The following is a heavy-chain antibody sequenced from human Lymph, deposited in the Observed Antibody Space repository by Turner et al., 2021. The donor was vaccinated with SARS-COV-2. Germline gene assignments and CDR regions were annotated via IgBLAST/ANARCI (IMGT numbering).Heavy chain of an antibody. CDR2: INHTGST. V-gene: IGHV4-34*01. D-gene: IGHD7-27*01. J-gene: IGHJ2*01. Sequence: QVQLQQWGAGLLKPSATLSLTCAVDGGSFSGYYWSWIRQPPGKGLEWIGEINHTGSTNYNPPLKSRVTISVDTSKNQFSLKLSSVTAADTAVYYCARVWVRWWYFDLWGRGTLVTVSS. CDR1: GGSFSGYY. CDR3: ARVWVRWWYFDL.